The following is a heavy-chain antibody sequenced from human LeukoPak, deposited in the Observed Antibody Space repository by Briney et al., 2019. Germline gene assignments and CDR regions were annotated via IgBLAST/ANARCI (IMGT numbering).Heavy chain of an antibody. CDR1: EYSFSSYW. D-gene: IGHD3-22*01. CDR3: ARHNYDSSGYYNY. V-gene: IGHV5-10-1*01. J-gene: IGHJ4*02. CDR2: IDPSDSYT. Sequence: GESLKISCKGFEYSFSSYWISWVRQMPGKGLEWMGRIDPSDSYTNYSPSFQGHVTISADKSISTAYLQWSSLKASDTAMYYCARHNYDSSGYYNYWGQGTLVTVSS.